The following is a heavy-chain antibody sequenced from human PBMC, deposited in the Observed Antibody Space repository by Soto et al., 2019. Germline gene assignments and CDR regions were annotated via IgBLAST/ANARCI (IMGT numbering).Heavy chain of an antibody. Sequence: GASVKVSCKASGYTFTSYGISWVRQAPGQGLEWMGWISAYNGNTNYAQKLQGRVTMTTDTSTSTAYMELRSLRSDDTAVYYCARVVIETSYGYYYYYYMDVWGKGTTVTVSS. V-gene: IGHV1-18*01. CDR1: GYTFTSYG. CDR3: ARVVIETSYGYYYYYYMDV. D-gene: IGHD5-18*01. CDR2: ISAYNGNT. J-gene: IGHJ6*03.